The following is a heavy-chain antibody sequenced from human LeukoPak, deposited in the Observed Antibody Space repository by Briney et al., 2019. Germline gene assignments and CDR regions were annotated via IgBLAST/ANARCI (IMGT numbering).Heavy chain of an antibody. Sequence: SETLSLTCTVSGGSISSYYWSWIRQPPGKGLEWIGYIYYSGSTNYNPSLKSRVTISVDTSKNQFSLKLSSVTAADTAVYYCARHEVRGLFFDYWGQGTLVTVSS. CDR1: GGSISSYY. D-gene: IGHD3-16*01. CDR3: ARHEVRGLFFDY. J-gene: IGHJ4*02. V-gene: IGHV4-59*08. CDR2: IYYSGST.